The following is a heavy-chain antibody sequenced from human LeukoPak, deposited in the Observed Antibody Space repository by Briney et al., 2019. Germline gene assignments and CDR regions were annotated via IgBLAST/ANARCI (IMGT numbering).Heavy chain of an antibody. Sequence: ASETLSLTCTVSGGSISSYYWSWIRQPAGEGLEWIGRIYTSGSTNYNPSLKSRVTMSVDTSKNQFSLKLSSVTAADTAVYYCARDPGSSSRYYYYGMGVWGQGTTVTVSS. CDR2: IYTSGST. CDR3: ARDPGSSSRYYYYGMGV. CDR1: GGSISSYY. V-gene: IGHV4-4*07. D-gene: IGHD6-6*01. J-gene: IGHJ6*02.